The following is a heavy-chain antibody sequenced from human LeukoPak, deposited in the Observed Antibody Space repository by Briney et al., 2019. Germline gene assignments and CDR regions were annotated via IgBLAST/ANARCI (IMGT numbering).Heavy chain of an antibody. J-gene: IGHJ6*02. D-gene: IGHD2-2*01. CDR2: ISAHNGNT. V-gene: IGHV1-18*01. CDR3: ARSNYCSSTSCSRRYYYYYYGMDV. CDR1: GYTFTSYG. Sequence: ASVKVSCKASGYTFTSYGISWVRQATGQGLEWMGWISAHNGNTNYAQKLQGRVTMTTDTSTSTAYMELRSLRSDDTAVYYCARSNYCSSTSCSRRYYYYYYGMDVWGQGTTVTVSS.